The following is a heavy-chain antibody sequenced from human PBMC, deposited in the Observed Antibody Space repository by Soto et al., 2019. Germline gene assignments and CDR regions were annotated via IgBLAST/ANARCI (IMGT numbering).Heavy chain of an antibody. J-gene: IGHJ6*03. CDR3: ARLSRFLYYYYMDV. D-gene: IGHD3-3*01. Sequence: QVQLQESGPGLVKPSQTLSLTCTVSGGSISSGGYYWSWIRQHPGKGLEWIGYIYYSGSTYYNPSLKSRFTISVDTSKNQFSLKLSSVTAADTAVYYCARLSRFLYYYYMDVWGKGTTVTVSS. V-gene: IGHV4-31*03. CDR1: GGSISSGGYY. CDR2: IYYSGST.